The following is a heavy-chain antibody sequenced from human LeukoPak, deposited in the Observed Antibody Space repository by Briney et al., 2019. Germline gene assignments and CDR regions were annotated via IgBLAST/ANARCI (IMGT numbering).Heavy chain of an antibody. Sequence: GGSLRLSCAASGFTFSSYSMNWVRQAPGKGLEWVSSISSSSSYIYYADSVKGRFTISRDNAKNSLYLQMNSLRAEDTAVYYCARIQTVPHDIYCGGDCYSVNYYYYGMDVWGQGTTVTVSS. V-gene: IGHV3-21*01. J-gene: IGHJ6*02. D-gene: IGHD2-21*02. CDR1: GFTFSSYS. CDR2: ISSSSSYI. CDR3: ARIQTVPHDIYCGGDCYSVNYYYYGMDV.